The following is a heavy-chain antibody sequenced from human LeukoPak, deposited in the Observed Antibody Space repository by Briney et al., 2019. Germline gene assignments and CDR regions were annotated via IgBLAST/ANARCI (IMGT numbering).Heavy chain of an antibody. CDR1: GGTFSSYA. Sequence: GASVKVSCKASGGTFSSYAIIWVRQAPGQGLEWMGRIIPILGIANYAQEFQGRVTITADKSTSTAYMELSSLRSEDTAVYYCARGGGVYQASGHWFDPWGQGTLVTVSS. D-gene: IGHD6-13*01. CDR2: IIPILGIA. V-gene: IGHV1-69*04. CDR3: ARGGGVYQASGHWFDP. J-gene: IGHJ5*02.